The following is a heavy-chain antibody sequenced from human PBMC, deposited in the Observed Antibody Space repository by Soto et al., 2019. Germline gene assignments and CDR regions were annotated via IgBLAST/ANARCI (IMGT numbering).Heavy chain of an antibody. CDR3: ARGRFRSGGDFDI. CDR2: IWDDGSKK. V-gene: IGHV3-33*01. D-gene: IGHD6-19*01. CDR1: GFSFSDYG. J-gene: IGHJ4*02. Sequence: QVQLVQSGGGVVQPGRSLRLSCAASGFSFSDYGMHWVRQAPGKGLEWLAIIWDDGSKKYYADSVRGRFTISRDNSKNTLFLQLSSLRVEGTAVYYCARGRFRSGGDFDIWGQGTLVTVSS.